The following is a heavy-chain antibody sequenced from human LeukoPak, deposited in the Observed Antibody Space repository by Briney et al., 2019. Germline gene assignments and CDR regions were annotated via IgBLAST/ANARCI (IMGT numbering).Heavy chain of an antibody. CDR3: ARGMMTYYYYIDV. CDR2: IYYSGST. CDR1: GGSISSYH. D-gene: IGHD3-16*01. J-gene: IGHJ6*03. Sequence: SSETLSLTCTVSGGSISSYHWSWIRQPPGKGLEWIGYIYYSGSTHYNPSLKSRVTISVDTTKNQFSLTLSSVTAADTAVYYCARGMMTYYYYIDVWGKGTTVTVSS. V-gene: IGHV4-59*01.